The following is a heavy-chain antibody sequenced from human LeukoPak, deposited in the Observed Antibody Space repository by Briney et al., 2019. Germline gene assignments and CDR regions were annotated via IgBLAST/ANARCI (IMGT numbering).Heavy chain of an antibody. CDR3: ARDLERMGIVVVPAAIFDY. CDR1: GFTFSSYS. V-gene: IGHV3-48*01. D-gene: IGHD2-2*03. CDR2: ISSSSSTI. Sequence: GGSLRLSCAVSGFTFSSYSMNWVRQAPGKGLEWVSYISSSSSTIYYADSVKGRFTISRDNAKDSLYLQMNSLRAEDTAVYYCARDLERMGIVVVPAAIFDYWGQGTLVTVSS. J-gene: IGHJ4*02.